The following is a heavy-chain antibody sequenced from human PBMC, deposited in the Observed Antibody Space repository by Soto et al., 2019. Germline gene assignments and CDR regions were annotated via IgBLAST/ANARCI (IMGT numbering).Heavy chain of an antibody. J-gene: IGHJ6*02. CDR2: ISYDGSNK. Sequence: VAVISYDGSNKYYADSVKGRFTISRDNSKSTLYLQMNSLRAEDTAVYYCAKGYSSSSRYYYYGMDVWGQGTTVTVSS. V-gene: IGHV3-30*18. CDR3: AKGYSSSSRYYYYGMDV. D-gene: IGHD6-13*01.